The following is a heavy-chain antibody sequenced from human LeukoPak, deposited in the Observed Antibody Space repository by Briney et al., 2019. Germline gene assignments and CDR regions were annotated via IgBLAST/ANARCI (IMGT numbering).Heavy chain of an antibody. CDR1: GFTFSSYS. D-gene: IGHD6-13*01. J-gene: IGHJ4*02. Sequence: PGGSLRLSCAASGFTFSSYSMNWVRQAPGKGLEWVSSISSSSSYIYYADSVKGRFTISRDNAKNSLYLQMNSLRAEDTAVYYCARGEGTSWKALSKPFDYWGQGILVTVSS. CDR3: ARGEGTSWKALSKPFDY. CDR2: ISSSSSYI. V-gene: IGHV3-21*01.